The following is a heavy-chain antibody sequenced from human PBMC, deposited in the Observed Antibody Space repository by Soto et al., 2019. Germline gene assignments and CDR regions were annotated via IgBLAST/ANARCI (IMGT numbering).Heavy chain of an antibody. J-gene: IGHJ5*02. CDR1: GGSISSSSYY. Sequence: PEETLSLTCTVSGGSISSSSYYWGWIRQPPGKGLEWIGSIYYSGSTYYNPSLKSRVTISVDTSKNQFSLKLSSVTAADTAVYYCARLIPFGEPLSNWFDPWGQGTLVTVSS. CDR3: ARLIPFGEPLSNWFDP. D-gene: IGHD3-10*01. V-gene: IGHV4-39*01. CDR2: IYYSGST.